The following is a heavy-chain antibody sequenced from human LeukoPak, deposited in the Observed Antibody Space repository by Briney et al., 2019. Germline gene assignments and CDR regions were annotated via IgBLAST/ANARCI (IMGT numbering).Heavy chain of an antibody. CDR2: IYYSGST. D-gene: IGHD6-19*01. CDR3: ARDRHSTGWYYFDY. V-gene: IGHV4-31*03. J-gene: IGHJ4*02. Sequence: SETLSLTCTVSGGSISSGGYYWSWIRQHPGKGLEWIGYIYYSGSTYYNPSLKSRVTISVDTSKNQFSLKLSSVTAADTAVYYCARDRHSTGWYYFDYWGQGTLVTVSS. CDR1: GGSISSGGYY.